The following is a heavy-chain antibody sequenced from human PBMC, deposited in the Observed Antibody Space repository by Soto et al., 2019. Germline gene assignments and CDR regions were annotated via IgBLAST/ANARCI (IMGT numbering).Heavy chain of an antibody. CDR2: ITTDKGKT. V-gene: IGHV1-18*01. J-gene: IGHJ4*02. Sequence: QVQLVQSGPEVKKPGASVKVSCKTSGYTFTSYGISWVRQAPGQGLEWMGWITTDKGKTTYAQKFQGRVAMTTDTSTSTAYMDLRSRRSDDTAVYYCATRSPAFDYWGQGTLVAVSS. CDR1: GYTFTSYG. CDR3: ATRSPAFDY.